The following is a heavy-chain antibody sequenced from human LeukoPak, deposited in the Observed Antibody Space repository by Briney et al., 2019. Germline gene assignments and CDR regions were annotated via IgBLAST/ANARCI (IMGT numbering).Heavy chain of an antibody. Sequence: GSLRLSCAASGFTFNNAWMSWVRQAPGKGLEWIGYIHYTGSTNYNPSLKSRVTISVDTSKNQFSLKLSSVTAADTAVYYCARDTNWFDPWGQGTLVTVSS. CDR1: GFTFNNAW. J-gene: IGHJ5*02. CDR2: IHYTGST. CDR3: ARDTNWFDP. V-gene: IGHV4-59*01.